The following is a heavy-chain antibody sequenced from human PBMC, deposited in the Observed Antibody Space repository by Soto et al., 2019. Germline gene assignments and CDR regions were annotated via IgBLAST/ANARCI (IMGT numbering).Heavy chain of an antibody. D-gene: IGHD3-10*01. J-gene: IGHJ3*02. V-gene: IGHV4-4*02. CDR1: GGSISSSNC. CDR2: IYHSGST. Sequence: QVQLQESGPGLVKPSGTLSRTCAVSGGSISSSNCWSWVSQPPGKGLEWIGEIYHSGSTNYNPSRTRRVHKAVDKYKNPVSLQLSSVTAAYTAVYYWARVMVRGDRLNAFGIWGQGTMVTVSS. CDR3: ARVMVRGDRLNAFGI.